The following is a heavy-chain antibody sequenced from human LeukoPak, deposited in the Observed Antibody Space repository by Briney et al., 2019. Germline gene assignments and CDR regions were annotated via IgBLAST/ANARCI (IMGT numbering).Heavy chain of an antibody. V-gene: IGHV3-30*03. D-gene: IGHD3-9*01. CDR3: ASPGIRYFDWLPHPFDY. J-gene: IGHJ4*02. CDR2: ISYDGSNK. CDR1: GFTFSSYG. Sequence: PGGSLRLSCAASGFTFSSYGMHWVRQAPGKGLEWVAVISYDGSNKYYADSVKGRFTISRDNSKNTLYLQMNSLRAEDTAAYYCASPGIRYFDWLPHPFDYWGQGTLVTVSS.